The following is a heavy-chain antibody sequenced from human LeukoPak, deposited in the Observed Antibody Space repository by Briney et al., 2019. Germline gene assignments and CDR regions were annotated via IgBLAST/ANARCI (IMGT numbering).Heavy chain of an antibody. Sequence: ASVKVSCKASGYTFTSYDINWVRQATGQGLEWMGWMNPNNGNTNYAQKLQGRVTMTTDTSTSTAYMELRSLRSDDTAVYYCASPTYYYDSSGYYGAFDIWGQGTMVTVSS. D-gene: IGHD3-22*01. CDR1: GYTFTSYD. J-gene: IGHJ3*02. CDR3: ASPTYYYDSSGYYGAFDI. V-gene: IGHV1-18*01. CDR2: MNPNNGNT.